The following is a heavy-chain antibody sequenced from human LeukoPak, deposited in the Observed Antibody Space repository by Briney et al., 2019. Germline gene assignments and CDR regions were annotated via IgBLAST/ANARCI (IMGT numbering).Heavy chain of an antibody. Sequence: SETLSLTCTVSGGSISSYYWSWIRQPPGKGLEWIGYIYYSGSTNYNPSLKSQVTISVDTSKNQFSLKLSSVTAADTAVYYCARVPRSYYYDSSGYYYAFDTWGQGTMVTVSS. J-gene: IGHJ3*02. CDR3: ARVPRSYYYDSSGYYYAFDT. CDR1: GGSISSYY. CDR2: IYYSGST. V-gene: IGHV4-59*01. D-gene: IGHD3-22*01.